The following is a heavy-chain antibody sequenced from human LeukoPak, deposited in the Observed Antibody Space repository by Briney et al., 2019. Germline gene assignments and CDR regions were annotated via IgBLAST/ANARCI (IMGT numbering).Heavy chain of an antibody. D-gene: IGHD6-13*01. V-gene: IGHV1-69*06. CDR1: GGTFSSYA. CDR3: ARGGSVAAAAWSYYYYYMDV. CDR2: IIPIFGTA. Sequence: SVKVSCKASGGTFSSYAISWVRQAPGQGLEWMGGIIPIFGTANYAQKFQGRVTITADKSTSTAYMELSSLRSEDTAVYYCARGGSVAAAAWSYYYYYMDVWGKGTTVTVSS. J-gene: IGHJ6*03.